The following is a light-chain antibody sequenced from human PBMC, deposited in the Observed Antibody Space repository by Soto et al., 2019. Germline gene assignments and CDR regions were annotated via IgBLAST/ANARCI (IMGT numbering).Light chain of an antibody. CDR3: LQGYGDSWT. Sequence: QMTQSPSSLSASVGEKIIITCRASRDVGSDVSWYQKKPGQAPKLLIYAASNLYTGVPSRLSGSRYGTEFTITISSMQTEDFESYYCLQGYGDSWTFGQGTKVDIK. CDR1: RDVGSD. CDR2: AAS. J-gene: IGKJ1*01. V-gene: IGKV1-6*01.